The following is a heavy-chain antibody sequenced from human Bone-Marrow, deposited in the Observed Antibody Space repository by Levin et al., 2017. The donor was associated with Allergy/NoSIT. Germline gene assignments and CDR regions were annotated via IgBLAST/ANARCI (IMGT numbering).Heavy chain of an antibody. CDR3: ARGKYSGFDM. CDR1: GDSLFSNSVA. J-gene: IGHJ3*02. CDR2: TYYRSRWFN. D-gene: IGHD2/OR15-2a*01. Sequence: SQTLSLTCAISGDSLFSNSVAWNWIRQSPSRGPEWLGRTYYRSRWFNDYAVSVNSRIIINPDTSKNQFSLQLNSVTPEDTAVYYCARGKYSGFDMWGQGTMVTVSS. V-gene: IGHV6-1*01.